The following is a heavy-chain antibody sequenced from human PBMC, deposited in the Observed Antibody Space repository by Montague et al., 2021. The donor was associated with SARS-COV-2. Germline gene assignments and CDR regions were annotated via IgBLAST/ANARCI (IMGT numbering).Heavy chain of an antibody. CDR3: ARDLFWGTDSGTQQRRDY. Sequence: SLRLSCEASGFTFSSYGMRWVRQAPGKGLEWVAVIWYDGSNKYYADSVKGRFTISRDNSKNTLYLQMNSLRAEDTAVYYCARDLFWGTDSGTQQRRDYWGQGTLVTVSS. CDR1: GFTFSSYG. V-gene: IGHV3-33*01. CDR2: IWYDGSNK. J-gene: IGHJ4*02. D-gene: IGHD3-16*01.